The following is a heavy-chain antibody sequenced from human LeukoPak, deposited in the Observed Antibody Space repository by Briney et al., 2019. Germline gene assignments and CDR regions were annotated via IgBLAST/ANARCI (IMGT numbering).Heavy chain of an antibody. CDR1: GGSISSSSYY. CDR2: INHSGST. V-gene: IGHV4-39*07. J-gene: IGHJ6*02. Sequence: PETLSLTSTVSGGSISSSSYYWRWIRQPPGKGLEWIGEINHSGSTNYNPSLKSRVTISVDTSKNQFSLKLSSVTAADTAVYYCAGMDVWGQGTTVTVSS. CDR3: AGMDV.